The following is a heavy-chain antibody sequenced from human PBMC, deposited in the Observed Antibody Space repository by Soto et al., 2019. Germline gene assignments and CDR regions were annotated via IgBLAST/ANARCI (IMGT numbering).Heavy chain of an antibody. CDR3: GSGSALAADS. V-gene: IGHV1-69*06. D-gene: IGHD5-18*01. CDR1: GGTFTSFT. CDR2: IIPLFGST. Sequence: QVQLVQSGAVVKKPGSSLKVSCRTSGGTFTSFTVSWVRQAPGQALEWMGGIIPLFGSTNYAHKFQGRLTITADRSTATAYLDLRSLKSDDTAVYYCGSGSALAADSWGQGTLVTVS. J-gene: IGHJ5*01.